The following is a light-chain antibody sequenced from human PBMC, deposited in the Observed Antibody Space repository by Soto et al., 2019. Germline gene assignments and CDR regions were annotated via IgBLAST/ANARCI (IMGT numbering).Light chain of an antibody. Sequence: EIVLTQSPAILSLSPGERATLSCRPSQSVKNYLAWYQQKPGQAPRLVIYDTYIRATGIPARFSGGGSGTDFTLTISSLEPEDFAVYYCQQRINSPITFGQGTRLEIK. CDR2: DTY. J-gene: IGKJ5*01. V-gene: IGKV3-11*01. CDR3: QQRINSPIT. CDR1: QSVKNY.